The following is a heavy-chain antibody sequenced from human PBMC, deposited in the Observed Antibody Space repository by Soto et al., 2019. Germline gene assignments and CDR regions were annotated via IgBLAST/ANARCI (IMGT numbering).Heavy chain of an antibody. V-gene: IGHV1-18*01. CDR2: ISAYNGNT. J-gene: IGHJ5*02. CDR1: GYTFTSYG. D-gene: IGHD3-16*02. Sequence: ASVKVSCKASGYTFTSYGISWVRQAPGQGLEWMGWISAYNGNTNYAQKLQGRVTMTTDTSTSTAYMELRSLRSDDTAVYYCARENYDYVWGSYRYGDDPLIADLNWFDPWGQGTLVTVSS. CDR3: ARENYDYVWGSYRYGDDPLIADLNWFDP.